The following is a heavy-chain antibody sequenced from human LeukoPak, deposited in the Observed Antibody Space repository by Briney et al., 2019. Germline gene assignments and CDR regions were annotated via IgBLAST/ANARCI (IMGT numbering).Heavy chain of an antibody. J-gene: IGHJ4*02. CDR1: GYTFSRYG. Sequence: ASVKVSCKASGYTFSRYGISWVRQAPGQGLEWMGWISVYNGNPEYAQKFQGRVIMTTDTFTSTAYMELRSLRSDDTAVYYCARDQYDSVWGSHRPYFDYWGQGTLVTVSS. D-gene: IGHD3-16*02. V-gene: IGHV1-18*01. CDR2: ISVYNGNP. CDR3: ARDQYDSVWGSHRPYFDY.